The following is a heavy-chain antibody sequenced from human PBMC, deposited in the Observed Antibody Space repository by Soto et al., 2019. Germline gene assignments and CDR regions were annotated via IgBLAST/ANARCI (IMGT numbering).Heavy chain of an antibody. CDR1: GFTLSAYW. Sequence: EVQLEESGGDLVQLGGSLRLSCAASGFTLSAYWMTWVRQAPGKGLEWVANINRDGSKKSYLDSVRGRFTIARDNVGNSRYVQMDSVRADDTALYYCARDVSPGSSSLYLDAFDIWGQGTMVTVSS. J-gene: IGHJ3*02. CDR3: ARDVSPGSSSLYLDAFDI. CDR2: INRDGSKK. V-gene: IGHV3-7*05. D-gene: IGHD6-13*01.